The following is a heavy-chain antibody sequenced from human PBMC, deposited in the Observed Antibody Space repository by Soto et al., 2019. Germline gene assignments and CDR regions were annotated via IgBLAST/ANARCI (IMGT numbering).Heavy chain of an antibody. J-gene: IGHJ6*02. CDR2: IIPIFGTA. CDR1: GGTFSSYA. CDR3: AREPEDTAMVGMNYYYYGMDV. D-gene: IGHD5-18*01. Sequence: ASVKVSCKASGGTFSSYAISWVRQAPGQGLEWMGGIIPIFGTANYAQKFQGRVTITADESTSTAYMELSSLRSEDTAVYYCAREPEDTAMVGMNYYYYGMDVWGQGTTVTVSS. V-gene: IGHV1-69*13.